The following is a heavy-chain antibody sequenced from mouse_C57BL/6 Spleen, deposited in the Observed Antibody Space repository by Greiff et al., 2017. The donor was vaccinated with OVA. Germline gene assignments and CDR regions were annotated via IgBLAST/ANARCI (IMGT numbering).Heavy chain of an antibody. J-gene: IGHJ2*01. CDR2: IDPSDSYT. V-gene: IGHV1-50*01. Sequence: VQLQQSGAELVKPGASVKLSCKASGYTFTSYWMQWVKQRPGQGLEWIGEIDPSDSYTNYNQKFKGKATLTVDTSSSTAYMQLSSLTSEDSAVYYCARQATVVAFYFDYWGQGTTLTVSS. CDR1: GYTFTSYW. CDR3: ARQATVVAFYFDY. D-gene: IGHD1-1*01.